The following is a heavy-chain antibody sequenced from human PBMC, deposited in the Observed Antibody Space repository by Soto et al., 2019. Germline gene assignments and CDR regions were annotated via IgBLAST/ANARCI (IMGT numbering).Heavy chain of an antibody. CDR2: IYYSGRT. V-gene: IGHV4-59*01. CDR3: ARMRGLGEISPYFDY. Sequence: QVQLQESGPGLVRPSETLSLTCSVSGGSISDXQWNXXRQSPGKGLEWIGYIYYSGRTNYNPXLKXRXXXXXXXXXXXXXLXLRSVTAADTAVYYCARMRGLGEISPYFDYWGQGTLVTVSS. D-gene: IGHD3-16*02. J-gene: IGHJ4*02. CDR1: GGSISDXQ.